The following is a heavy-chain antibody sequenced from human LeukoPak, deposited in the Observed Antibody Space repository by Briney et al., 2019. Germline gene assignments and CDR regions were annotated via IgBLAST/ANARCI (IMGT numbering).Heavy chain of an antibody. J-gene: IGHJ4*02. D-gene: IGHD3-10*01. CDR1: GGSISSSNYY. CDR3: ARYVVSGSGRFYFDY. V-gene: IGHV4-39*01. Sequence: SETLSLTCTVSGGSISSSNYYWSWIRQPPGRELEWIASINYGGTTYYNPSLKSRVTISVDTSKNQFSLRLSSVTAADTAVYLCARYVVSGSGRFYFDYWGQGSLVTVSS. CDR2: INYGGTT.